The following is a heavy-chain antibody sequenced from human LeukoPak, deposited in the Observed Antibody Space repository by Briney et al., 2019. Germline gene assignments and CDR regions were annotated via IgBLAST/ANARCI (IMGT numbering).Heavy chain of an antibody. Sequence: ASVRVSCKASGYTFNDYYMHWVRQAPGQGLEWMGRINPDSGGTDYAQKFQGRVTMTRDTSITTAYMDLDRLRSDDTAVYYCARLGENGLLTGYFYPWGQGTLVTVSS. CDR3: ARLGENGLLTGYFYP. CDR2: INPDSGGT. D-gene: IGHD3-9*01. CDR1: GYTFNDYY. V-gene: IGHV1-2*02. J-gene: IGHJ5*02.